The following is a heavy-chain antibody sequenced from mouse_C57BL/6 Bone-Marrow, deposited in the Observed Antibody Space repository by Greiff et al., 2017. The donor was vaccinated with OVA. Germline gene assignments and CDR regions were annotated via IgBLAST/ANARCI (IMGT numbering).Heavy chain of an antibody. Sequence: QVQLKESGAELVRPGTSVKMSCKASGYTFTNYWIGWAKQRPGHGLEWIGDIYPGGGYTNYNEKFKGKATLTADKSSSTAYMQVSSLTSEDSAIYCCSSDSSGYWFAYWGQGTLVTVSA. CDR2: IYPGGGYT. V-gene: IGHV1-63*01. J-gene: IGHJ3*01. D-gene: IGHD3-2*02. CDR1: GYTFTNYW. CDR3: SSDSSGYWFAY.